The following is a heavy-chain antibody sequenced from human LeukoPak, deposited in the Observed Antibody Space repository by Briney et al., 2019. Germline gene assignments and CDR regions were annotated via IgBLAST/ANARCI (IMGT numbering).Heavy chain of an antibody. CDR2: INHSGST. CDR3: ARGRYYKF. CDR1: GGSFSGYY. J-gene: IGHJ4*02. Sequence: SETLSLTCAVYGGSFSGYYWSWIRQPPGKGLEWIGEINHSGSTNYNPSLKSRVTISVDTSKNQFSLEPSSVTAADTAVYYCARGRYYKFWGQGTLVTVSS. V-gene: IGHV4-34*01. D-gene: IGHD3-10*01.